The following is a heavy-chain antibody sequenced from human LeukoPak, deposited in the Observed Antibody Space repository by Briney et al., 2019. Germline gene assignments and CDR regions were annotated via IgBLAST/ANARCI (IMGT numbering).Heavy chain of an antibody. Sequence: SETRSPTCTVSGGSISNGVYYWSWIRQHPGKGLEWIGYIYYSGSTYYSPSLKSRLTMSVDTSKNQFSLKLSSVTAADTAVYYCARDLGGGSFDFWGQGTLVTVSS. CDR3: ARDLGGGSFDF. V-gene: IGHV4-31*03. CDR1: GGSISNGVYY. CDR2: IYYSGST. J-gene: IGHJ4*02. D-gene: IGHD2-15*01.